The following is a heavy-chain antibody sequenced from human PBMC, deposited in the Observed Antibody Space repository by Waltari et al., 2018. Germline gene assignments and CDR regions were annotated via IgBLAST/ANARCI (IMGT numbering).Heavy chain of an antibody. Sequence: EVQLVEYGGGLVQPGGSLRLSCAAAGVSLGSYWMNWVRQAPGKGLVWVSRIVRDGSITSYADSVKGRFTISRDNAKNTLYLQMNSLRDEDTAVYYCARDYYYSIDYWGQGTVVTVSS. CDR2: IVRDGSIT. V-gene: IGHV3-74*01. J-gene: IGHJ4*02. CDR1: GVSLGSYW. CDR3: ARDYYYSIDY. D-gene: IGHD3-10*01.